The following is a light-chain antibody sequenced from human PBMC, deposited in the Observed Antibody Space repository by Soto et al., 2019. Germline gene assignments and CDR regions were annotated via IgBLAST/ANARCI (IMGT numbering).Light chain of an antibody. CDR1: QSVSSY. CDR3: QQRNNWPPT. Sequence: EIVLTQSPATLSLSPGERATLSCRTSQSVSSYLAWYQQKPGQAPRLLIYDTSNRATGIPARFSGSGSGTDFTLTISTLKPEDFALYYCQQRNNWPPTFGQGTRLEIK. V-gene: IGKV3-11*01. J-gene: IGKJ5*01. CDR2: DTS.